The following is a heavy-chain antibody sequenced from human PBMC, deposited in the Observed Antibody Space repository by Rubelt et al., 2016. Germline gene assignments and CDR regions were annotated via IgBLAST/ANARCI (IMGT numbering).Heavy chain of an antibody. CDR2: LSPDGDTK. V-gene: IGHV3-30*04. CDR3: AGGYRYGCYDYHGLDV. J-gene: IGHJ6*02. D-gene: IGHD5-18*01. Sequence: VQLVESGGGLVQPGGSLRVSCTASGFTFTTYAMHWVRQAPGKGLEWVAVLSPDGDTKYYADAVKGRFTISRDNSRNTLNLQISSLRGEDSAVYYCAGGYRYGCYDYHGLDVWGQGTTVTVSS. CDR1: GFTFTTYA.